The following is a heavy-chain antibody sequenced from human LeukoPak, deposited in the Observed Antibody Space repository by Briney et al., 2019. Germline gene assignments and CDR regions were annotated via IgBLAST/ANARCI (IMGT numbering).Heavy chain of an antibody. CDR2: IYPGDSDT. Sequence: GESLKISCKGSGYTFTSYWIGWVRQMPGKGLEWMGIIYPGDSDTRYNPSFQGQVTMSADKSITTAYLHWSSLKASDTAMYYCARHGPNYYYDSSGDYWGRGTLVTVSS. V-gene: IGHV5-51*01. CDR3: ARHGPNYYYDSSGDY. J-gene: IGHJ4*02. D-gene: IGHD3-22*01. CDR1: GYTFTSYW.